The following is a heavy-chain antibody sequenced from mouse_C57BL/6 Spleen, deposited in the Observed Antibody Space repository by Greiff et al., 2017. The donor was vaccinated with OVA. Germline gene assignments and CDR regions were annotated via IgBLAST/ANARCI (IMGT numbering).Heavy chain of an antibody. V-gene: IGHV2-5*01. D-gene: IGHD2-12*01. CDR1: GFSLTSYG. J-gene: IGHJ4*01. CDR3: AKKGYYSHGAMDY. CDR2: IWRGGST. Sequence: VKLQQSGPGLVQPSQSLSITCTVSGFSLTSYGVHWVRQSPGKGLEWLGVIWRGGSTDYNAAFMSRLSITKDNSKSQVFFKMNSLQADDTAIYYCAKKGYYSHGAMDYWGQGTSVTVSS.